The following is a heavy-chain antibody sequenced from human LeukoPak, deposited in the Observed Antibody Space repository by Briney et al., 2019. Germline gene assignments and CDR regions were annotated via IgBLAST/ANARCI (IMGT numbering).Heavy chain of an antibody. J-gene: IGHJ6*03. CDR1: GGSISSSNYY. CDR3: ARLRGGWYVGYYYMDV. D-gene: IGHD6-19*01. CDR2: IYYSGTA. V-gene: IGHV4-39*01. Sequence: SSETLSLTCTVSGGSISSSNYYWAWIRQPPGKGLEWIGSIYYSGTAYYGPTLKSRVTISVDTPKNQFSLKLSSVTAADTAVYYCARLRGGWYVGYYYMDVWGKGTTVTVSS.